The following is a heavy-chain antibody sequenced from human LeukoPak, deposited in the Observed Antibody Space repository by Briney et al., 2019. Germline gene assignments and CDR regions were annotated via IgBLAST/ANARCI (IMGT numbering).Heavy chain of an antibody. CDR2: ISGSGGST. V-gene: IGHV3-23*01. Sequence: GGSLRLSCAASGFTFSSYAMSWVRQAPGPGLEWVSAISGSGGSTYYEDSVKGRFTISRDNSKNTLYLQMNSLRAEDTAVYYCAKDLPGSRYYYYGMDVWGQGTTVTVSS. CDR1: GFTFSSYA. CDR3: AKDLPGSRYYYYGMDV. D-gene: IGHD6-13*01. J-gene: IGHJ6*02.